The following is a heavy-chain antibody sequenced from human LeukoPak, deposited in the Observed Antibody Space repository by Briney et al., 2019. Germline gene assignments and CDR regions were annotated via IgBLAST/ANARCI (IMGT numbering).Heavy chain of an antibody. J-gene: IGHJ4*02. CDR1: GFTFNNFA. V-gene: IGHV3-30-3*01. CDR2: ISYDENNK. CDR3: AKARRAHGDFHYFAN. D-gene: IGHD4-17*01. Sequence: GGSLRLSCVASGFTFNNFAIHWVRQAPGKGLEWVAAISYDENNKYYADSVKGRFTVPRDNSKSTLYLQMSSLRAEDTAVYFCAKARRAHGDFHYFANWGQGTLVTVSS.